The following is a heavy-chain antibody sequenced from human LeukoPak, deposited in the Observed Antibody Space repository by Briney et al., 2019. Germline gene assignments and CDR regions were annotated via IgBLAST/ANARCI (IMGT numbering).Heavy chain of an antibody. Sequence: SETLSLTCTVSGGSISSYYWSWIRQPAGKGLEWIGRIYTSGSTNYNPSLKSRVTMSVDTSKNQFSLKLSSVTAADTAVYYCASTQYYYDSSGYQFDYWGQGTLVTVSS. J-gene: IGHJ4*02. CDR2: IYTSGST. CDR1: GGSISSYY. D-gene: IGHD3-22*01. V-gene: IGHV4-4*07. CDR3: ASTQYYYDSSGYQFDY.